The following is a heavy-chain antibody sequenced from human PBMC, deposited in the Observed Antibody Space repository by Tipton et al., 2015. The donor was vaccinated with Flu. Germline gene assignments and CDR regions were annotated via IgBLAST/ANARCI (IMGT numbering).Heavy chain of an antibody. D-gene: IGHD5-12*01. J-gene: IGHJ6*02. CDR2: MSHSGST. V-gene: IGHV4-59*13. Sequence: TLSLTCTVSGGSIGNFYYTWVRLAPGKGLEWIGSMSHSGSTNYNPSLRSRVSISSDTSKTRFSLRLTSVTAADTATYFCAREHGGYDHNRGTYFSYGMDVWGQGP. CDR3: AREHGGYDHNRGTYFSYGMDV. CDR1: GGSIGNFY.